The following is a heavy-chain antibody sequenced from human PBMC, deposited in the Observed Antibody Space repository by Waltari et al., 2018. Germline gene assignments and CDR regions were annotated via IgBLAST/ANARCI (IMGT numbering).Heavy chain of an antibody. CDR2: SSNDGRSI. V-gene: IGHV3-74*03. J-gene: IGHJ6*02. Sequence: EEQLLESGGGLVQPGDSLRLSCAASGFRFSNYWMNWVRQAPWKGLVWVEGSSNDGRSITYAASGKGRFTRSRDNAKNTLYMQMKRRRAEDTAVYYCVRLAQRTYRSPVPGRHYYYGMDVWGQGTTVTVSS. D-gene: IGHD3-10*01. CDR3: VRLAQRTYRSPVPGRHYYYGMDV. CDR1: GFRFSNYW.